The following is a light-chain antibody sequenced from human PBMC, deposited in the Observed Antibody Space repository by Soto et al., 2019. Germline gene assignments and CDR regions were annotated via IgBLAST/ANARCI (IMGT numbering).Light chain of an antibody. CDR2: DNN. V-gene: IGLV1-51*01. J-gene: IGLJ2*01. Sequence: QSVLTQPPSVSAAPGQKVTISCSGSGYNIGNNYVSWYQQFPGTAPKLLIYDNNKRPSGIPDRFSGSKSGTSATLGITGPQTGDEADYYCGTWDSSLSAVVFGGGTKLTVL. CDR3: GTWDSSLSAVV. CDR1: GYNIGNNY.